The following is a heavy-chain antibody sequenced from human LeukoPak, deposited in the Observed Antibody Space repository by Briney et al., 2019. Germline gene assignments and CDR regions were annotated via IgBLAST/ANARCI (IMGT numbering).Heavy chain of an antibody. CDR1: GHTFTTYG. CDR3: ARDPGVSGGPYYFDY. V-gene: IGHV1-18*01. Sequence: GASVKVSCKASGHTFTTYGVTWVRQAPGQGLEWMGWISPYNGNTKFAQKVQGRVTMTTDTSTSTAYMEVRSLRSDDTAVYYCARDPGVSGGPYYFDYWGQGTLVTVSS. J-gene: IGHJ4*02. D-gene: IGHD4-23*01. CDR2: ISPYNGNT.